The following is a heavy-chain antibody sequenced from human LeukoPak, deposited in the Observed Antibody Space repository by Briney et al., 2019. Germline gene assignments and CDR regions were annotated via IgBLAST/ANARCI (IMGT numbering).Heavy chain of an antibody. D-gene: IGHD5-18*01. J-gene: IGHJ4*02. V-gene: IGHV1-69*13. CDR2: IIPIFGTA. CDR1: GGTFSSYA. CDR3: ASKRGYSYGLDY. Sequence: GASVKVSFTASGGTFSSYAISWVRQAPGQGLEWMGGIIPIFGTANYAQKFQGRVTITADESTSTGYMELSSLRSEDTAVYYCASKRGYSYGLDYWGQGTLVTVSS.